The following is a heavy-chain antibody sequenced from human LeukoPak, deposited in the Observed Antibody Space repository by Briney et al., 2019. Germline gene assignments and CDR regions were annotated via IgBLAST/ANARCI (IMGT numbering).Heavy chain of an antibody. CDR1: GFTFSSYA. J-gene: IGHJ4*02. D-gene: IGHD3-10*01. CDR3: AKSFGSGSYDY. Sequence: GGSLRLSCAASGFTFSSYAMHWVRQAPGKGLEYVSAISSNGGSTSYANSVKGRFTISRDNSKNTLYLQMGSLRAEDMAVYYCAKSFGSGSYDYWGQGTLVTVSS. CDR2: ISSNGGST. V-gene: IGHV3-64*01.